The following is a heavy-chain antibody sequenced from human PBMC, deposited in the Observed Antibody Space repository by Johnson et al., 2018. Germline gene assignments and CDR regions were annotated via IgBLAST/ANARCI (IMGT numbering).Heavy chain of an antibody. V-gene: IGHV1-69*12. CDR1: RGTFSSYG. CDR2: FIPIFGAA. J-gene: IGHJ1*01. D-gene: IGHD3-3*01. CDR3: ATPISAGAEYFQH. Sequence: QVQLVQSGAEVKKPGSSVKVSCKASRGTFSSYGISWVRQAPGQGLEWMGGFIPIFGAANYGQKFQGRVTITADESTNTAYMELSSLRSEDTAVYYCATPISAGAEYFQHWGQGTLVTVSS.